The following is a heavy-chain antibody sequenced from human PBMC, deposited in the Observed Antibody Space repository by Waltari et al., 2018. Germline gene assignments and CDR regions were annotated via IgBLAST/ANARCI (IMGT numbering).Heavy chain of an antibody. CDR1: GGSIITNYN. D-gene: IGHD4-17*01. Sequence: QLQLQESGPGLVKPSETLSLPCTVSGGSIITNYNWGWIRPPPGKGLEWMGNMQYRGSTFYNPSLESRVTISLDTWKNQFSLRLSSVGAADTAVYFCGRIAFGDEGGYFQYWGQGTLVTVSS. V-gene: IGHV4-39*01. CDR3: GRIAFGDEGGYFQY. CDR2: MQYRGST. J-gene: IGHJ1*01.